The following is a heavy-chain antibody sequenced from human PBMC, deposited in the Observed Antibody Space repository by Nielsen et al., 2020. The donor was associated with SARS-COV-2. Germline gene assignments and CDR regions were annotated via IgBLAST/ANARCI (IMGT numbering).Heavy chain of an antibody. D-gene: IGHD6-13*01. CDR3: ARRSSSWLFDP. V-gene: IGHV5-51*01. CDR1: EYSFTSYW. CDR2: IYPGDSDT. J-gene: IGHJ5*02. Sequence: GESLKISCRGSEYSFTSYWIGWVRQMPGKGLEWMGIIYPGDSDTRYSPSFQGQVTISADKSISTAYLQWSSLKASDTAMYYCARRSSSWLFDPWGQGTLVTVPQ.